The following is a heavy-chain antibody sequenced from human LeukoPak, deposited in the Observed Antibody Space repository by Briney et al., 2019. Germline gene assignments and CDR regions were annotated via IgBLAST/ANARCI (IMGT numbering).Heavy chain of an antibody. J-gene: IGHJ6*04. CDR3: AKGSGYEAPYSYSSFAP. CDR1: GFTFSSYG. D-gene: IGHD5-12*01. Sequence: GGSLRLSCAASGFTFSSYGMHWVRQAPGKGLEWVAFIRYDGSNKYYADSVKGRFTISRDNSKNTLYLHVNSLRPEDTAVYYCAKGSGYEAPYSYSSFAPWGKGTPVTISS. CDR2: IRYDGSNK. V-gene: IGHV3-30*02.